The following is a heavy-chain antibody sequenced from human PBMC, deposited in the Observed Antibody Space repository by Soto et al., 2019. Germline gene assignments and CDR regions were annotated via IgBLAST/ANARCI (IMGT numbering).Heavy chain of an antibody. D-gene: IGHD3-22*01. CDR2: ISAYNGNT. Sequence: ASVKVSCKASGYTFTSYGISWVRQAPGQGLEWMGWISAYNGNTNYAQKLQGRVTMTTDTSTSTAYMELRSLRSDDTAVYYCARGDYYDSSGYYFGPFDYWGQGTLFTVSS. J-gene: IGHJ4*02. CDR1: GYTFTSYG. CDR3: ARGDYYDSSGYYFGPFDY. V-gene: IGHV1-18*01.